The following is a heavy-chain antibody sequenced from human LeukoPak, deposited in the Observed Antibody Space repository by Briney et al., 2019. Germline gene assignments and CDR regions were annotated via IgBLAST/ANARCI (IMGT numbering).Heavy chain of an antibody. V-gene: IGHV3-30-3*01. CDR3: ARSIAARPSLNWFDP. Sequence: SLRLSCAASGFTFSSYAMHWVRQAPGKGLEWVAVISYDGSNKYYADSVKGRFTISRDNSKNTLYLQMNSLGAEDTAVYYCARSIAARPSLNWFDPWGQGTLVTVSS. CDR1: GFTFSSYA. J-gene: IGHJ5*02. CDR2: ISYDGSNK. D-gene: IGHD6-6*01.